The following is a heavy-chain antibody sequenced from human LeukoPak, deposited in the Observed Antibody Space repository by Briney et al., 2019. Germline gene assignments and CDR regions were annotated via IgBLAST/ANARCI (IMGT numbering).Heavy chain of an antibody. Sequence: SETLSLTCTVSGGSISSYYWSWIRQPPGKGLEWIGYIYYSGSTNYNPSLKSRVTISVDTSKNQFSLKLSSVTAADTAVYYCAAGGGYYPTHFDYWGQGTLVTVSS. CDR3: AAGGGYYPTHFDY. CDR2: IYYSGST. CDR1: GGSISSYY. J-gene: IGHJ4*02. D-gene: IGHD3-22*01. V-gene: IGHV4-59*01.